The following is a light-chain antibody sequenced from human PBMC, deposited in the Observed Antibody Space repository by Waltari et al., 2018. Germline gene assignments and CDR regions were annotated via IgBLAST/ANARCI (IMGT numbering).Light chain of an antibody. V-gene: IGLV1-47*01. J-gene: IGLJ1*01. CDR1: SSNLRSNH. Sequence: QSVLTQPPSASGTPGQRVTITCSGSSSNLRSNHVSWYQQRPGMAPTLLIYRNDQRPSGVPDRFSGSKSGSSASLAISGLRSEDEADYYCGAWDDSLSGHYVFGTGTKVTVL. CDR2: RND. CDR3: GAWDDSLSGHYV.